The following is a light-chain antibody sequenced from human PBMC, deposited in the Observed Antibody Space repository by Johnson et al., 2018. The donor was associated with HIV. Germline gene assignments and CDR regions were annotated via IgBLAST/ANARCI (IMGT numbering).Light chain of an antibody. CDR1: SSNIGNNY. CDR3: GTWDSSLSAGEV. J-gene: IGLJ1*01. CDR2: EKN. Sequence: QSVLTQPPSVSAAPGQKVTISCSGSSSNIGNNYVSWYQQLPGTAPKLLIYEKNKRPSGIPDRFSGSKSGTSATLGITGLQTGDEADYYCGTWDSSLSAGEVFGTGTKVTVL. V-gene: IGLV1-51*02.